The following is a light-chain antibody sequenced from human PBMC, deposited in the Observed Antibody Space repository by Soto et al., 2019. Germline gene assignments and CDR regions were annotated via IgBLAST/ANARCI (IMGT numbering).Light chain of an antibody. CDR1: QSVTSSY. J-gene: IGKJ1*01. V-gene: IGKV3-20*01. CDR3: QQYDSSPRT. CDR2: GAS. Sequence: ELVLTQSPGPLSLSPGERATLSCRASQSVTSSYLAWYQQKPGQAPRLLIYGASSRATGIPDRFSGSGSGTDFTFTISRLEPEDFAVYYCQQYDSSPRTFGKGTKVDIK.